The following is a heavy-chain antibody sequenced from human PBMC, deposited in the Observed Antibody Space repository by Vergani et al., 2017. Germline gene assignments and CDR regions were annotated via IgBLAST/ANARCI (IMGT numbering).Heavy chain of an antibody. CDR1: GGSISSSSYY. J-gene: IGHJ6*02. Sequence: QLQLQESGPGLVKPSETLSLTCTVSGGSISSSSYYWSWIRQPPGKGLEWIGYIYYSGSTNYNPSLKSRVTISVDTSKNQFSLKLSSVTAADTAVYYCARDRGVVVPAATDYYYYGMDVWGQGTTVTVSS. D-gene: IGHD2-2*01. CDR3: ARDRGVVVPAATDYYYYGMDV. CDR2: IYYSGST. V-gene: IGHV4-61*01.